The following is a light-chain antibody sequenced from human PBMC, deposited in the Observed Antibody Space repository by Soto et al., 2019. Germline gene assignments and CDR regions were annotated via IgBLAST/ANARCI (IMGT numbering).Light chain of an antibody. CDR2: LHSGGSH. Sequence: QTVVTQSPSASASLGASVKLTCTLSSEHSTYTIAWYQQQPDKGPRYLMKLHSGGSHYKGDGIPDRFSGSSSGAERYLTISSLQSEDEADYYCQTWGTAFRVFGGGTKLTVL. CDR3: QTWGTAFRV. J-gene: IGLJ3*02. CDR1: SEHSTYT. V-gene: IGLV4-69*01.